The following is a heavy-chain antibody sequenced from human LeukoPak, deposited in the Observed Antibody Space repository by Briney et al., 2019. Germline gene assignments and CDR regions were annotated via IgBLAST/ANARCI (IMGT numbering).Heavy chain of an antibody. J-gene: IGHJ5*02. CDR1: GGSISSYY. CDR3: ARGGNWLDP. D-gene: IGHD3-10*01. CDR2: IYNSGST. Sequence: SETLSLICAVSGGSISSYYWSWIRQPPGKGLEWIGYIYNSGSTNYNPSLKSRVTFSVDTSKNQFSLKLTSVTAADTGVYYCARGGNWLDPWGQGTLVTVSS. V-gene: IGHV4-59*01.